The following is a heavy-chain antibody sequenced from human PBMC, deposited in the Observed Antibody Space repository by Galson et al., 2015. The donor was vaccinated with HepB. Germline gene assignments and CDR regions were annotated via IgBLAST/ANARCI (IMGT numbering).Heavy chain of an antibody. CDR2: ISGSGGST. J-gene: IGHJ2*01. CDR1: GFTFSDFY. D-gene: IGHD2-2*01. Sequence: SLRLSCAASGFTFSDFYMSWIRQAPGKGLGWVSAISGSGGSTYYADSVKGRFTISRDNSKNTLYLQMNSLRAEDTAVYYCAKAPGYCSSTSCRIWYFDLWGRGTLVTVSS. CDR3: AKAPGYCSSTSCRIWYFDL. V-gene: IGHV3-23*01.